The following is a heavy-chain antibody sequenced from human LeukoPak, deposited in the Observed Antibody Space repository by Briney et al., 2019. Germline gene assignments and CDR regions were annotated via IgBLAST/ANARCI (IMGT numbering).Heavy chain of an antibody. CDR2: FYQSGNT. V-gene: IGHV4-59*12. CDR3: ARGWVVVVTAYYFDY. CDR1: GASISSSY. Sequence: SETLSLTCNVSGASISSSYWTWVRQPPGKGLEWIGCFYQSGNTAYNPSLKSRVTISVDTSKNQFSLKLSSVTAADTAVYYCARGWVVVVTAYYFDYWGQGTLVTVSS. J-gene: IGHJ4*02. D-gene: IGHD2-21*02.